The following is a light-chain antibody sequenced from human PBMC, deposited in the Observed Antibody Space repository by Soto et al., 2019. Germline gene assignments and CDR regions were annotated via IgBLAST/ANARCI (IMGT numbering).Light chain of an antibody. CDR1: SSDVGAYNS. Sequence: QSVLAQPASVSGSPGQSITISCTGTSSDVGAYNSVSWYQQHPHRAPQVIIYKGTQRLSGVSNRFSGSTSGNAASLTISALQADDEADYFCCSSAPESTYVFGTGTKLTVL. CDR3: CSSAPESTYV. J-gene: IGLJ1*01. V-gene: IGLV2-23*01. CDR2: KGT.